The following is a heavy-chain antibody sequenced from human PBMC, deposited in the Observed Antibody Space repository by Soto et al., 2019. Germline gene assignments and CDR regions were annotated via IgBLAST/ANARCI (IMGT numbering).Heavy chain of an antibody. D-gene: IGHD3-22*01. J-gene: IGHJ4*02. CDR1: GHYFSGYY. CDR3: ASAPPYYGISGYLEV. CDR2: INLNSGGT. Sequence: QVQLVQSGAEVKKTGASVKVSCEAPGHYFSGYYMYWVRQAPGHGLEWMGWINLNSGGTTYAQKFQGRVTMTRDTSITTCYMDLRGLTSDDTAVYYCASAPPYYGISGYLEVWGLGTLVTVSS. V-gene: IGHV1-2*02.